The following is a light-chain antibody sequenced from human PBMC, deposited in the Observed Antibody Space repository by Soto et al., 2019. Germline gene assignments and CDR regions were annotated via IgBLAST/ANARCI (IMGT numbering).Light chain of an antibody. V-gene: IGKV3-15*01. CDR1: QSVSSSY. CDR3: QQRNVWPPIT. Sequence: EIVLTQSPVTLSLSPGERATLSCRASQSVSSSYLAWYQQKPGQAPRLLIYGASTRATGIPARFSGSGSGTEFTLTISSLQSEDFAVYYCQQRNVWPPITFGQGTRLEIK. CDR2: GAS. J-gene: IGKJ5*01.